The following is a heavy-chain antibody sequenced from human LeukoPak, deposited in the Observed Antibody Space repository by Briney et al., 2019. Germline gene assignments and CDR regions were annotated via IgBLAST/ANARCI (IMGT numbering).Heavy chain of an antibody. J-gene: IGHJ5*02. D-gene: IGHD1-26*01. CDR3: ARQGIVGLINNWFDP. V-gene: IGHV4-34*01. CDR1: IDSFTNYY. Sequence: SETLSLTCAVYIDSFTNYYWNWIRQTPGKGLEWIGEVNDSGGTNINPSLRSRVILSVDTSKNQFSLKLTSVTAADTAVYYCARQGIVGLINNWFDPWGQGTLVTVSS. CDR2: VNDSGGT.